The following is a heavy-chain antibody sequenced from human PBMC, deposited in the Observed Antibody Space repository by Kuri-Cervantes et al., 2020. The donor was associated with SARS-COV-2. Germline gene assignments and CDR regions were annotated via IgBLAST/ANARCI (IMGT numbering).Heavy chain of an antibody. Sequence: ASVKVSCKASGYTFTSYGISWVRQAPGQGLEWMGWIDPSSGGTNSTQNFQGRVTMTRDTSISTAYMELRRLRSDDTAVYYCARDEGKGGHCLGHWGQGTQVTVSS. CDR2: IDPSSGGT. CDR1: GYTFTSYG. D-gene: IGHD2-21*01. J-gene: IGHJ4*02. CDR3: ARDEGKGGHCLGH. V-gene: IGHV1-2*02.